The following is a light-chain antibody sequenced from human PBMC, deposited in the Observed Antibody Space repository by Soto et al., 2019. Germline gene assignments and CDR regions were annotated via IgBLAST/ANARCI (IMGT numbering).Light chain of an antibody. CDR2: WAS. V-gene: IGKV4-1*01. CDR3: QQYSSTPRT. Sequence: DIVMTQSPDSLAVSLGERATINYKSSQSVLHSSNNQNYLAWYQQKPGQPPKLLIYWASTRESGVPDRFSGSGSGTDFTLTISTLQAEDVAVYYCQQYSSTPRTFGQGTKVEIK. CDR1: QSVLHSSNNQNY. J-gene: IGKJ1*01.